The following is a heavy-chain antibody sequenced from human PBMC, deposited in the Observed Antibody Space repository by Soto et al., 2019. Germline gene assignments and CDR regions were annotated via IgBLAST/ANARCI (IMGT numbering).Heavy chain of an antibody. Sequence: EVQLLESGGGMVQPGGSLRLSCAASGFTFRNYAMNWVRQAPGKGLEWVSTISGSGGSTYYAGSVKGRFTISRDNSKNTLFLQMNSLRGDDTAIYYCAKDIGGGYYRYFEYWGQGTVVTVSS. CDR2: ISGSGGST. V-gene: IGHV3-23*01. CDR1: GFTFRNYA. D-gene: IGHD1-26*01. CDR3: AKDIGGGYYRYFEY. J-gene: IGHJ4*02.